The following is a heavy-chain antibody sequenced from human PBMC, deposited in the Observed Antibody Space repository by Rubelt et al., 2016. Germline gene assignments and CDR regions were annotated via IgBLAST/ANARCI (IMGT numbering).Heavy chain of an antibody. D-gene: IGHD6-13*01. CDR3: ARLPGSSTLYDY. CDR2: INSDGSST. Sequence: EVQLVEAGGGFVQPGGSLKLSCTASGFTFRSYWMHWVRQAPGKGLVWVSRINSDGSSTSYADSVKGRFTISRDNAKNSLYLQMNSLGAGDTAVYHCARLPGSSTLYDYWGQGTLVTVSS. J-gene: IGHJ4*02. V-gene: IGHV3-74*02. CDR1: GFTFRSYW.